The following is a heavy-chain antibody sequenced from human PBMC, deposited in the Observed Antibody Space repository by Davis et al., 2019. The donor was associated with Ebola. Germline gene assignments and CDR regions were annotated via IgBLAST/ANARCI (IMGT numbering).Heavy chain of an antibody. CDR3: ARDFDRVRE. CDR2: ISGSGGST. D-gene: IGHD3-22*01. V-gene: IGHV3-23*01. CDR1: GFIFNTYA. Sequence: GGSLRLSCAASGFIFNTYAMSWVRQAPGKGLEWVSAISGSGGSTYYADSVKGRFTISRDNSKNTLYLQMNSLKAEDTAVYYCARDFDRVREWGQGTLVTVSS. J-gene: IGHJ4*02.